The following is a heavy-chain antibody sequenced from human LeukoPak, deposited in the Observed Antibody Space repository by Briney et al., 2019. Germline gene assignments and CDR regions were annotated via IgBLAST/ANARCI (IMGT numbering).Heavy chain of an antibody. D-gene: IGHD6-6*01. CDR1: GFTFDVYG. J-gene: IGHJ4*02. V-gene: IGHV3-20*04. CDR3: ARDLEVGSSCPQGY. CDR2: VNWNGIST. Sequence: GGSLRLSCAASGFTFDVYGMNCVRQAPGKGLEWVSGVNWNGISTGYADSVKGRFTISRDNAKNCLYLQMNRLRAEDTALYYCARDLEVGSSCPQGYWGQGTLVTVSP.